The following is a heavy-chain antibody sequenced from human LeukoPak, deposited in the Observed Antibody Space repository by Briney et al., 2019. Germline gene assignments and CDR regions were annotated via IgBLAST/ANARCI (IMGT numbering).Heavy chain of an antibody. CDR2: ISGSGGST. Sequence: GGSLRLSCAASGFTFSSYAMSWVRQAPGKGLEWVSAISGSGGSTYYADSVKGRFTISRDNSKNTLYLQMNSLRAEDTAVYYCAKVPSLMVYVTGAFDIWGQGTMVTVSS. CDR1: GFTFSSYA. J-gene: IGHJ3*02. D-gene: IGHD2-8*01. V-gene: IGHV3-23*01. CDR3: AKVPSLMVYVTGAFDI.